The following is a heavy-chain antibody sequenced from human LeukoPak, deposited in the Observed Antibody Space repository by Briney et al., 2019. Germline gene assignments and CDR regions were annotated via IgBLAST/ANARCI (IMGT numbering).Heavy chain of an antibody. Sequence: SETLSLTCTVSGGSISSGSYYWSWIRQPAGKGLEWIGRIYTSGSTNYNPSLKSRDAISVDTSKNQFSLKLSSVTAADTAVYYCARGVVVPAAHFDYWGQGTLVTVSS. CDR3: ARGVVVPAAHFDY. D-gene: IGHD2-2*01. V-gene: IGHV4-61*02. J-gene: IGHJ4*02. CDR1: GGSISSGSYY. CDR2: IYTSGST.